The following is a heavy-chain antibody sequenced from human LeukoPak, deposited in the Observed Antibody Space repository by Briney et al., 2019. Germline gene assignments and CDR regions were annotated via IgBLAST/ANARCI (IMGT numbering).Heavy chain of an antibody. D-gene: IGHD4-17*01. CDR2: ISHDETNK. V-gene: IGHV3-30*18. CDR1: GFTFNRHG. J-gene: IGHJ4*02. CDR3: AKDGRVEDYGGNSWLDY. Sequence: GGSLRLSCAASGFTFNRHGMHWVRQAPGKGLERVAVISHDETNKYYGDSVKGRFTISRDNSKKMLYLQMNNLRAEDTAVYYCAKDGRVEDYGGNSWLDYWGQGTLVTVSS.